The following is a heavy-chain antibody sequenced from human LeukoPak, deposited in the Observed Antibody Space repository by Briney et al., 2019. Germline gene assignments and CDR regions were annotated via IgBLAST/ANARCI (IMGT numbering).Heavy chain of an antibody. J-gene: IGHJ1*01. CDR1: GFTFSSYS. CDR2: INQDGNEK. V-gene: IGHV3-7*01. D-gene: IGHD3-3*01. CDR3: ARVSVGSLFQSGF. Sequence: GGSLRLSCAASGFTFSSYSMSWVRQAPGKGLEWVANINQDGNEKYYVGSVKGRFTISRDNAKKSLYLQINNLSAEDTAVYYCARVSVGSLFQSGFWGQGTLVTVSS.